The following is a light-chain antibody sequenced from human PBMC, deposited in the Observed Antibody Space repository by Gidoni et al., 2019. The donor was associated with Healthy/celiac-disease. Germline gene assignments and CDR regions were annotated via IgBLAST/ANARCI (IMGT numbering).Light chain of an antibody. CDR2: SNN. V-gene: IGLV1-44*01. J-gene: IGLJ3*02. CDR1: SSNIGSNT. CDR3: AARDDSLNGS. Sequence: QSVLTQPPSASGTPGQRVTISCSGSSSNIGSNTVNWYQQLPGTAPKLLIYSNNQRPSGVPDRFSGSKSGTSASLAISGLQSEDEADYYCAARDDSLNGSFGGGTKLTVL.